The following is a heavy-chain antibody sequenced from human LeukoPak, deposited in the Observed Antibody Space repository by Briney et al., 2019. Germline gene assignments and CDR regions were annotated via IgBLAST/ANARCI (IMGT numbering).Heavy chain of an antibody. Sequence: GGSLRLSCAASGFTFSSYSMNWVRQAPGKGLEWVSSISSSGSHIYYADSVKGRITISRDNSKNTLSLQMNSLRVEDTAVYYCAKGGYEYDSSGHNYFDYWGQGTLVTVSS. V-gene: IGHV3-21*01. J-gene: IGHJ4*02. D-gene: IGHD3-22*01. CDR2: ISSSGSHI. CDR3: AKGGYEYDSSGHNYFDY. CDR1: GFTFSSYS.